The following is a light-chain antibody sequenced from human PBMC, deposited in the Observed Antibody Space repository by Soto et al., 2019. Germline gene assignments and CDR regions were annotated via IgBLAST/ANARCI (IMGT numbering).Light chain of an antibody. CDR3: QQYDNSPLT. CDR1: QSVSSTY. CDR2: GAS. V-gene: IGKV3-20*01. J-gene: IGKJ4*01. Sequence: EIVLTQSPGTLSLSPGERATLSCRASQSVSSTYLAWYQQKSGQAPRLLIYGASNRATGIPDRFSGGGSGTDFTLTISRLEPEDFAVYYCQQYDNSPLTFGGGTKVHIK.